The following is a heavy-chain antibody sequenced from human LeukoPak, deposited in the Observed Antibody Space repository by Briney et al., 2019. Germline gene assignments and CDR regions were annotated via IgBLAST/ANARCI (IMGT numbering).Heavy chain of an antibody. CDR1: GLTFSTSG. V-gene: IGHV3-21*06. CDR2: IGPTGSDR. Sequence: KPGGSLRLSCTASGLTFSTSGFNWVRQAPGKGLEWVASIGPTGSDRYHADSIKGRFTISRDNANNFLYLQMNSLRAEDTAVYYCATETNGRHYDYWGQGTLLTVSS. J-gene: IGHJ4*02. D-gene: IGHD1-14*01. CDR3: ATETNGRHYDY.